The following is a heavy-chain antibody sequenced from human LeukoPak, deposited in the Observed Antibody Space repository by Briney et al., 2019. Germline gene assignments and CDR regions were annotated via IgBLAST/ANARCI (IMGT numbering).Heavy chain of an antibody. V-gene: IGHV3-30*02. D-gene: IGHD2-2*02. Sequence: PGGSLRLSCAASGFTFSSYGMHWVRQAPGKGLEWVAFMRYDGSNKYYADSVKGRFTISRDNSKNTLYLQMNSLRAEDTAVYYCAGRYCSSTSCYSDYWGQGTLVTVSS. CDR2: MRYDGSNK. CDR1: GFTFSSYG. J-gene: IGHJ4*02. CDR3: AGRYCSSTSCYSDY.